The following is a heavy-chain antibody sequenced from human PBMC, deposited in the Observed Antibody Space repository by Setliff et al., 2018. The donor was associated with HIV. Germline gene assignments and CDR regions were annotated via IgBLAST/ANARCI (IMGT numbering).Heavy chain of an antibody. CDR1: GGSISSSNY. CDR3: ARDSPLNDYGDYGLGYYGMDV. CDR2: IYHSGNT. Sequence: TLSLTCAVSGGSISSSNYWSWVRQPPGKRLEWIGEIYHSGNTNYNPSLKSRVIISVDKSKNQFSLKLSSVTAADTAVYYCARDSPLNDYGDYGLGYYGMDVWGQGTTVTVSS. V-gene: IGHV4-4*02. D-gene: IGHD4-17*01. J-gene: IGHJ6*02.